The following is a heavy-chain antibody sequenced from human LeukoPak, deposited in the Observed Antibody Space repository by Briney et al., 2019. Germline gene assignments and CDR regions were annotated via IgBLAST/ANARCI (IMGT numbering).Heavy chain of an antibody. V-gene: IGHV1-69*13. CDR1: GGTFSSYA. CDR3: ASPSYGDYYYFDY. D-gene: IGHD4-17*01. J-gene: IGHJ4*02. Sequence: ASVKVSCKASGGTFSSYAISWVRQAPGQGLEWMEGIIPIFGTANYAQKFQGRVTITADESTSTAYMELSSLRSEDTAVYYCASPSYGDYYYFDYWGQGTLVTVSS. CDR2: IIPIFGTA.